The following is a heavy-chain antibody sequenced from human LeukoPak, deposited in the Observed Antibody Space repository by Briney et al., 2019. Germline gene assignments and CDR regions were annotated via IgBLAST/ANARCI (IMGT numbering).Heavy chain of an antibody. CDR1: GFTFSSYS. D-gene: IGHD3-10*01. J-gene: IGHJ4*02. CDR2: ISSSSSTI. Sequence: GGSLRLSCAASGFTFSSYSMNWVRQAPGKGLEWVSYISSSSSTIYYADSVRGRFTISRDNAKNSLYLQMDSLRAEDTAVYYCARIPYCYGSGSLIWGQGTLVTVSS. V-gene: IGHV3-48*01. CDR3: ARIPYCYGSGSLI.